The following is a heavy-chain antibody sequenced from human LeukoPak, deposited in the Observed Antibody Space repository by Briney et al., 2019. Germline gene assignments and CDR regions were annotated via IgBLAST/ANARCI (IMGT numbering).Heavy chain of an antibody. D-gene: IGHD2-15*01. J-gene: IGHJ6*03. CDR2: ISGSGGST. CDR3: AKNGDRGAYCSGGTCYPYYYYYMDV. V-gene: IGHV3-23*01. CDR1: GFTFSSYA. Sequence: GGSLRLSCPAAGFTFSSYAMSWVRQAPGKGLEWVSAISGSGGSTYYADSVEGRFTISRDNSKNTVYLQMNSLSAEDTAVYYCAKNGDRGAYCSGGTCYPYYYYYMDVWGKGTTVTISS.